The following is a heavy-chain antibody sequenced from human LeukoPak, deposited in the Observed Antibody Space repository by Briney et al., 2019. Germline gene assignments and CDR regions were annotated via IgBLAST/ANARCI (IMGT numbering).Heavy chain of an antibody. V-gene: IGHV1-2*02. CDR2: INPNSGGT. Sequence: ASVKVSCKASGYTFTGYYMHWVRQAPGQGLEWMGWINPNSGGTNYAQKFQGRVTMTRDTSISTAYMELSRLRSDDTAVYYCARVCGGSCRDDAFVIWGQGTMVTVSS. CDR1: GYTFTGYY. D-gene: IGHD2-15*01. CDR3: ARVCGGSCRDDAFVI. J-gene: IGHJ3*02.